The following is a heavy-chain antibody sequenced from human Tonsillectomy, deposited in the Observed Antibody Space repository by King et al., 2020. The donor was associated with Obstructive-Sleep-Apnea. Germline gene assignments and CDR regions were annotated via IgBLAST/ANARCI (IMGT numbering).Heavy chain of an antibody. CDR2: ISGHNGDT. CDR3: ARGLFYYNSGTSYEDTFDI. V-gene: IGHV1-18*01. D-gene: IGHD3-10*01. Sequence: QLVQSGGEVKKPGASVRVSCKASGYNFKTYGLSWVRQAPGQGLEWMGWISGHNGDTNYAQRLRGRVVMTAATTTSTAYMELMSLTTDDTAVYYCARGLFYYNSGTSYEDTFDIWGQGTMVTVSS. J-gene: IGHJ3*02. CDR1: GYNFKTYG.